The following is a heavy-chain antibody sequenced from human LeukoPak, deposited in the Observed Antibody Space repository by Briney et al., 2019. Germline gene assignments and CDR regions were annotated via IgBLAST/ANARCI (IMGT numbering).Heavy chain of an antibody. CDR1: GFTFSSYS. CDR2: IRSKANSYAT. J-gene: IGHJ4*02. Sequence: GGSLRLSCAASGFTFSSYSMNWVRQAPGKGLEWVGRIRSKANSYATAYAASVKGRFTISRDDSKNTAYLQMNSLKTEDTAVYYCTRPPRYNWNDFDYWGQGTLVTVSS. V-gene: IGHV3-73*01. CDR3: TRPPRYNWNDFDY. D-gene: IGHD1-1*01.